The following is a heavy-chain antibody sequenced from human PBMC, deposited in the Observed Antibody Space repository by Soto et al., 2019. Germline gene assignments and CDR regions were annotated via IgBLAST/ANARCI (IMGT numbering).Heavy chain of an antibody. V-gene: IGHV3-21*01. CDR2: ISPSTSHI. CDR1: GFTFSSCT. CDR3: SGCSGGACHQNYGMDV. D-gene: IGHD2-15*01. J-gene: IGHJ6*02. Sequence: EVHLVESGGGLVKPGGSLRLSCAVSGFTFSSCTMNWVRQAPGKGLEWVSSISPSTSHIYYADSVKGRFTIPRDNAKTSLFLQMNSLRAEDTAVYYCSGCSGGACHQNYGMDVWGQGTTVTVSS.